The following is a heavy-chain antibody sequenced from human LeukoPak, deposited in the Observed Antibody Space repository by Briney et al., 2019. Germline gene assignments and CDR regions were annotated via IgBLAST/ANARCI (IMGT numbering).Heavy chain of an antibody. CDR2: ISSSSSYI. Sequence: KSGGSLRLSCAASGFIFSSYSMNWVRQAPGKGLEWVSSISSSSSYIYYADSVKGRFTISRDNAKNSLYLQMNSLRAEDTAVYYCARAGQWQHFDYWGQGTLVTVSS. J-gene: IGHJ4*02. V-gene: IGHV3-21*01. CDR1: GFIFSSYS. D-gene: IGHD6-19*01. CDR3: ARAGQWQHFDY.